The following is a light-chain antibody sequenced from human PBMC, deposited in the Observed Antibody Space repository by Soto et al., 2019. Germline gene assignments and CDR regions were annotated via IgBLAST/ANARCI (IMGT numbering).Light chain of an antibody. CDR2: YDD. J-gene: IGLJ1*01. CDR3: AAWDDSLNAYV. V-gene: IGLV1-36*01. Sequence: QSVLTQTPSVSGAPRQRVTISCSGSSSNNGNNAVNWYQQLPGKAPKLLIYYDDLLSSGVSDRFSGSKSGTSASLAISGLQSEDEADYYCAAWDDSLNAYVFGTGTKVTVL. CDR1: SSNNGNNA.